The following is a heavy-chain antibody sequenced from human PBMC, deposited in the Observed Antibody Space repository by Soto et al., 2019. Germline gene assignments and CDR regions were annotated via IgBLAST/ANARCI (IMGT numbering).Heavy chain of an antibody. Sequence: QLQLQESGSGLVKPSQTLSLTCAVSGGSISSGGYSWSWIRQPPGKGLEWIGYIYHSGSTYYNPSLKSRGNISVDRSKNQFSLKVSSVTPADTAVYYCARGQVVAAQHWGQGTLVTVSS. CDR2: IYHSGST. V-gene: IGHV4-30-2*01. CDR1: GGSISSGGYS. D-gene: IGHD2-15*01. J-gene: IGHJ4*02. CDR3: ARGQVVAAQH.